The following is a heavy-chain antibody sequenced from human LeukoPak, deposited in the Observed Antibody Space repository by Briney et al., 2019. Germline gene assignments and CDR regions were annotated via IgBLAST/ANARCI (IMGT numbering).Heavy chain of an antibody. D-gene: IGHD6-6*01. CDR2: MNPNSGNT. Sequence: GASVKVSCRASGYTFTSYDINWVRQATGQGLEWMGWMNPNSGNTGYAQKFQGRVTITRNTSISTAYMELSSLRSEGTAVYYCARGDRGGSSSQYFQHWGQGTLVTVSS. J-gene: IGHJ1*01. CDR1: GYTFTSYD. V-gene: IGHV1-8*03. CDR3: ARGDRGGSSSQYFQH.